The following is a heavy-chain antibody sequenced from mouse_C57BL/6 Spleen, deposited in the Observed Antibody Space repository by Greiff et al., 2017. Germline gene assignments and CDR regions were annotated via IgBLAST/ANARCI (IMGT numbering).Heavy chain of an antibody. D-gene: IGHD2-3*01. CDR3: ASRVGYYPSYYARDY. Sequence: EVQLQQSGPELVKPGASVKISCKASGYSFTDYNMNWVKQSNGKSLEWIGVINPNYGTTSYNQKFKGKATLTVDQSSSTAYMQLNSRTSEDSAVYYCASRVGYYPSYYARDYWGQGTSVTVSS. CDR2: INPNYGTT. J-gene: IGHJ4*01. CDR1: GYSFTDYN. V-gene: IGHV1-39*01.